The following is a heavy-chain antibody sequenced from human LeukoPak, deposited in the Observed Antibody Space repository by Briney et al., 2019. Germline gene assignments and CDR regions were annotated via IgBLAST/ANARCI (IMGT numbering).Heavy chain of an antibody. D-gene: IGHD3-22*01. CDR3: AKDRPYDSSGYFDY. V-gene: IGHV3-23*01. J-gene: IGHJ4*02. CDR1: GFTFSSYA. CDR2: ISGSGGST. Sequence: GGSLRLSCAASGFTFSSYAMSWVRQAPAEGLEWVSAISGSGGSTYYADSVKGRFTISRDNSKNTLFLQMNSLRAEDTAVYYCAKDRPYDSSGYFDYWGQGTLVTVSS.